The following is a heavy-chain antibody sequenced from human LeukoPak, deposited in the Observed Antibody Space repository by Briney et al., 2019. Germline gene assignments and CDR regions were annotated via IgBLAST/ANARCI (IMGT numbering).Heavy chain of an antibody. CDR1: GFTFSSYG. V-gene: IGHV3-30*18. D-gene: IGHD3-22*01. CDR2: ISYDGSNK. Sequence: PGGSLRLSCAASGFTFSSYGMHWVRQAPGKGLEWVAVISYDGSNKYYADSVKGRFTISRDNSKNTLYLQMNSLRAEDTAVYYCAKDEDDTLGAFDIWGQGTMVTVSS. CDR3: AKDEDDTLGAFDI. J-gene: IGHJ3*02.